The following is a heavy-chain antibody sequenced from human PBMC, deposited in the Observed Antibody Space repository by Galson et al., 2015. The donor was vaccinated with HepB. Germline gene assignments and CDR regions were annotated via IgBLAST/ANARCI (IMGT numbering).Heavy chain of an antibody. Sequence: SVKVSCKVSGYTLTELSMHWVRQAPGKGLEWMGGFDPEDGETIYTQKFQGRVTMTEDTSTDTAYMELSSLRSEDTAVYYCATVSPYSSSWYDYFDYWGQGTLVTVSS. D-gene: IGHD6-13*01. CDR3: ATVSPYSSSWYDYFDY. V-gene: IGHV1-24*01. J-gene: IGHJ4*02. CDR2: FDPEDGET. CDR1: GYTLTELS.